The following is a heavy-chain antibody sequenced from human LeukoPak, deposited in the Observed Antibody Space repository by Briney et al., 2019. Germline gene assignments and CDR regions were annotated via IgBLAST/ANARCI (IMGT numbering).Heavy chain of an antibody. J-gene: IGHJ6*03. CDR3: ARIRISGYYYYYMDV. D-gene: IGHD2-15*01. Sequence: SETLSLTCTVSGGSISSYYWSWIWQPPGKGLEWIGYIYYSGSTNYNPSLKSRVTISVDTSKNQFSLKLSSVTAADTAVYYCARIRISGYYYYYMDVWGKGTTVTVSS. CDR2: IYYSGST. V-gene: IGHV4-59*01. CDR1: GGSISSYY.